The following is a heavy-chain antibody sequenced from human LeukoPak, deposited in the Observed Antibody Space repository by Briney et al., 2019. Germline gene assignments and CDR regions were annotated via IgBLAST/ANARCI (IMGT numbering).Heavy chain of an antibody. Sequence: SVKVSCKASGGTFSSYAISWVRQAPGQGLEWVGGIIPIFGTANYAQKFQGRVTITADESTSTAYMELSSLRSEDTAVYYCAGQWLGAEYFQHWGQGTLVTVSS. CDR1: GGTFSSYA. CDR3: AGQWLGAEYFQH. J-gene: IGHJ1*01. CDR2: IIPIFGTA. D-gene: IGHD6-19*01. V-gene: IGHV1-69*13.